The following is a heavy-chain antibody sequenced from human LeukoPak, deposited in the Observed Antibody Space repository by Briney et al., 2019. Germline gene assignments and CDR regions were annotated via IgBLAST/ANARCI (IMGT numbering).Heavy chain of an antibody. CDR3: ARRPGYSRIDY. J-gene: IGHJ4*02. Sequence: KPSETLSLTCTVSGGSISRSRYYWGWIRQPPGKGLEWIGSIYYSGSTYYNPSLKSRVTISVDTSKNQFSLKLSSVTAADTAAYYCARRPGYSRIDYWGQGTLVTVSS. D-gene: IGHD5-12*01. CDR1: GGSISRSRYY. CDR2: IYYSGST. V-gene: IGHV4-39*01.